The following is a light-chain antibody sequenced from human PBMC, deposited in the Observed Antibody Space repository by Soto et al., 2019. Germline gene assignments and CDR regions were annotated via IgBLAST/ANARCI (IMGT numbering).Light chain of an antibody. Sequence: DIQMTQSPSSLSASVGDRVTITCQASQDISSYLNWYQQKPGKAPNLLIYDASTLDSGVPSRFSGSGSGTEFTLTISSLQPDDFATYYCQHYSSVWAFGQGTKVDIK. J-gene: IGKJ1*01. CDR3: QHYSSVWA. CDR1: QDISSY. V-gene: IGKV1-9*01. CDR2: DAS.